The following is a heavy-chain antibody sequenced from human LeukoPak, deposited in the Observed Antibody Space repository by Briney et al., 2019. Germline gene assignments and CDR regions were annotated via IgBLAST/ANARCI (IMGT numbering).Heavy chain of an antibody. CDR1: GGSISNSFYY. CDR2: ISYSGST. CDR3: AAGRSAAGQYYFDY. Sequence: SETLSLTCTVSGGSISNSFYYWAWIRQPPGKGLEWIGTISYSGSTYYNPSLKSRVTISVDTSKNQFSLKLNSVTAADTAVYYCAAGRSAAGQYYFDYWGQGTLVTVSS. V-gene: IGHV4-39*01. J-gene: IGHJ4*02. D-gene: IGHD6-13*01.